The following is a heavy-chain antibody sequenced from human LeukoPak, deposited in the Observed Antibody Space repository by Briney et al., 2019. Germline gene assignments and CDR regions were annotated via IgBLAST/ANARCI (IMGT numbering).Heavy chain of an antibody. CDR3: AKVKRLSHPYDYVWGSYRYNPPLYYGMDV. Sequence: PGGSLRLSCAASGFTFSSYAMSWVRQAPGKGLEWVSAISGSGGSTYYADSVKGRFTISRDNSKNTLYLQMNSLRAEDTAVYYCAKVKRLSHPYDYVWGSYRYNPPLYYGMDVWGQGTTVTVSS. CDR2: ISGSGGST. V-gene: IGHV3-23*01. J-gene: IGHJ6*02. D-gene: IGHD3-16*02. CDR1: GFTFSSYA.